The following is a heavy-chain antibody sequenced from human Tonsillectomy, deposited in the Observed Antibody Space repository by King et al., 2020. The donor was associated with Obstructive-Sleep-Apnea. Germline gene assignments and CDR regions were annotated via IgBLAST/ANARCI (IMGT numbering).Heavy chain of an antibody. D-gene: IGHD3-22*01. CDR1: GGSISSYY. Sequence: QLQESGPGLVKPSETLSLTCTVSGGSISSYYLSWIRQPPGKGLEWIGYIYYIGVNNYNPSLKSRFTISVDTSKNQFSLKLSSVTAADTAVYYCARDRLGLPIDYWGQGTLVTVSS. CDR3: ARDRLGLPIDY. V-gene: IGHV4-59*01. CDR2: IYYIGVN. J-gene: IGHJ4*02.